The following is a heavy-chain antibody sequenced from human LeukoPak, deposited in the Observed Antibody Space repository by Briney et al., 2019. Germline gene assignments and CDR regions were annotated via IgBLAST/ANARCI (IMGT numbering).Heavy chain of an antibody. Sequence: GGSLRLSCAVSGFNLNSYTMTWVRQAPGKGLEWVSSFTSPTGSTHYADSLKGRFTISRDNAKNSLFLQMDSLRVEDTAVYFCARGSGRSPDLWGQGTLVTVSS. V-gene: IGHV3-21*01. D-gene: IGHD3-3*01. CDR1: GFNLNSYT. J-gene: IGHJ5*02. CDR3: ARGSGRSPDL. CDR2: FTSPTGST.